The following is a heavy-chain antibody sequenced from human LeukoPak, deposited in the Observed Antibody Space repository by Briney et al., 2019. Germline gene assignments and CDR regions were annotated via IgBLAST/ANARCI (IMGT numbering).Heavy chain of an antibody. J-gene: IGHJ4*02. D-gene: IGHD6-6*01. Sequence: GGSLRLSCAASGFTFSSYWMSWVRQAPGKGLEWVANIKQDGSEKYYVDSVKGRFTISRDNAKNSLYLQMNSLRAEDTAVYYCSRARRSSSSEFFDYWGQGTLVTVSS. CDR2: IKQDGSEK. CDR3: SRARRSSSSEFFDY. V-gene: IGHV3-7*01. CDR1: GFTFSSYW.